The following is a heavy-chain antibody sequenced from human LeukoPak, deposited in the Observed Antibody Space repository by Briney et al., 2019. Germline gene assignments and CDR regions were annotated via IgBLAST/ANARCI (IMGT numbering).Heavy chain of an antibody. CDR3: AKDFHRLGEFDAFDI. J-gene: IGHJ3*02. CDR2: ISAYGNT. V-gene: IGHV1-18*01. Sequence: ASVKVSCKASGYSFTSYGISWVRQAPGQGLEWMGWISAYGNTKNAQKFQGRVTMTTDTSTTTAYMELRSLRAEDTALYYCAKDFHRLGEFDAFDIWGQGTMVTVSS. CDR1: GYSFTSYG. D-gene: IGHD3-16*01.